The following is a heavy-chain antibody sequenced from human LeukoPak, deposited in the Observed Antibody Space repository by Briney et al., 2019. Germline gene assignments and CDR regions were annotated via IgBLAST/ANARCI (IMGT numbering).Heavy chain of an antibody. CDR3: ARDFNGGPDY. V-gene: IGHV1-2*02. Sequence: ASVKVSCKASGYTFTSYDINWVRQAPGQGLEWMGWINPNSGGTNYAQKFQGRVTMTRDTSISTAYMELSRLRSDDTAVYYCARDFNGGPDYWGQGTLVTVSS. CDR1: GYTFTSYD. D-gene: IGHD6-25*01. CDR2: INPNSGGT. J-gene: IGHJ4*02.